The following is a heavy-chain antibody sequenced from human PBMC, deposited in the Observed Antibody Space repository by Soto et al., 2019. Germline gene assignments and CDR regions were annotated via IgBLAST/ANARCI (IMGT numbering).Heavy chain of an antibody. J-gene: IGHJ3*02. V-gene: IGHV4-34*01. Sequence: SETLSLTCAVYGGSFSGYYWSWIRQPPGKGLEWTGEINHRGSTNYNPSLKSRVAISVDTSKNQFSLQLSSVTAADTAVYYCARGKQLVHGTFDIWAQGTLVTVSS. CDR1: GGSFSGYY. CDR3: ARGKQLVHGTFDI. D-gene: IGHD6-13*01. CDR2: INHRGST.